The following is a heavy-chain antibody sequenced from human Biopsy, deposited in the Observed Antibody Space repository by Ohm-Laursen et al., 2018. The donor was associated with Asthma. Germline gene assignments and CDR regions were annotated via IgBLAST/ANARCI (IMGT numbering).Heavy chain of an antibody. D-gene: IGHD4-17*01. V-gene: IGHV4-4*08. J-gene: IGHJ5*02. CDR2: VHSSGST. CDR3: ARTTYGDDGFDP. Sequence: GTLSLTCTVSPGSINDYYWNWIRQFPGKGLEWIGYVHSSGSTRFNPSLKSRVTVSVDTSVDQFSLSLTSVTAADTAVYYCARTTYGDDGFDPWGQGTLVNVSS. CDR1: PGSINDYY.